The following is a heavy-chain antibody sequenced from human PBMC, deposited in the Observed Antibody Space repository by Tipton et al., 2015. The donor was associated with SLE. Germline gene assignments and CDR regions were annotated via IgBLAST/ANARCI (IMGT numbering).Heavy chain of an antibody. CDR3: ARRGYNYWYFDL. J-gene: IGHJ5*02. CDR2: IYYSGST. D-gene: IGHD5-24*01. V-gene: IGHV4-59*01. CDR1: GGSISSYY. Sequence: TLSLTCTVSGGSISSYYWSWIRQPPGKGLEWIGYIYYSGSTNYNPSLKSRVTISVDTSKNQFSLKLSSVTTADTAVYYCARRGYNYWYFDLWGQGTLVTVSS.